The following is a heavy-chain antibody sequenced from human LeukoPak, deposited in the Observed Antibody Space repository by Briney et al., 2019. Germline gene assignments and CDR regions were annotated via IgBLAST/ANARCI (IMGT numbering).Heavy chain of an antibody. CDR1: GFTFRDYG. Sequence: GGSPRLSCAASGFTFRDYGMHWIRQAPGKGLEWVAFIRNDGSNEYYPDSVKGRFTISRDNSRNTLYLQMNSLRDEDTAVYYCAKGGSASHNWFDPWGQGTLVTVSS. V-gene: IGHV3-30*02. CDR3: AKGGSASHNWFDP. D-gene: IGHD2-15*01. J-gene: IGHJ5*02. CDR2: IRNDGSNE.